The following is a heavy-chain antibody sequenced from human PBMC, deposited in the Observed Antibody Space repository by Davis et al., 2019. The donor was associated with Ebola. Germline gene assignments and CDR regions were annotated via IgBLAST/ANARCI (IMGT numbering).Heavy chain of an antibody. D-gene: IGHD3-22*01. Sequence: PSETLSLTCAVYGGSFSGYYWSWIRQPPGKGLEWIGEINHSGSSNYNPSLKSRVTISVDTSKNQFSLKLSSVTAADTAVYYCARGVVVVPFDYWGQGTLVTVSS. CDR2: INHSGSS. V-gene: IGHV4-34*01. CDR1: GGSFSGYY. CDR3: ARGVVVVPFDY. J-gene: IGHJ4*02.